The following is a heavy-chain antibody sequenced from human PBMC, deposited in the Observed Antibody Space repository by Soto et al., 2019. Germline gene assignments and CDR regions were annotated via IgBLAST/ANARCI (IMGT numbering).Heavy chain of an antibody. CDR1: GYSISSSNW. V-gene: IGHV4-4*02. CDR2: IYHSGST. Sequence: PSETLSLTCAVSGYSISSSNWWGWIRQPPGKGLEWIGEIYHSGSTSYNPSLKSRVIISVDKSKNQFSLKLSSVTDADTAVYYCARVGYTRQLVRPRAFDIWGQGTMVTVSS. J-gene: IGHJ3*02. CDR3: ARVGYTRQLVRPRAFDI. D-gene: IGHD6-6*01.